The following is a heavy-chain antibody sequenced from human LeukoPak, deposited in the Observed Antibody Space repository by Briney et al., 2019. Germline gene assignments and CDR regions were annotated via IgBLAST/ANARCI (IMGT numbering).Heavy chain of an antibody. V-gene: IGHV3-30*04. J-gene: IGHJ2*01. CDR3: ARGNYWYFDL. Sequence: GGSLRLSCAASGFTFSSYAMHWVRQAPGKGLEWVAVISYDGSNKYYADSVKGRFTISRDNSKDTLYLQMNSLRAEDTAVYYCARGNYWYFDLWGRGTLVTVSS. CDR1: GFTFSSYA. CDR2: ISYDGSNK.